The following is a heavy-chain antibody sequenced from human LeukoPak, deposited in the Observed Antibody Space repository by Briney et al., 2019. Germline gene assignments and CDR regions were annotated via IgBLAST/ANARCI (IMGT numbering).Heavy chain of an antibody. CDR2: INSRSDTI. J-gene: IGHJ3*02. CDR3: ARDRTGYSSGWYGPVAFDI. Sequence: GGSLRLSCEASGFTFRTSSMNWVRQAPGRGLEWVSYINSRSDTIYYADSVKGRFTISRDNAKNSLYLQMNSLRDDDTAMYYCARDRTGYSSGWYGPVAFDIWGQGTMVTVSS. D-gene: IGHD6-19*01. CDR1: GFTFRTSS. V-gene: IGHV3-48*02.